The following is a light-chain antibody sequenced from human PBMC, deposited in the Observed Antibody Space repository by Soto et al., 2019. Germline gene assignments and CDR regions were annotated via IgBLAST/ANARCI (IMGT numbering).Light chain of an antibody. V-gene: IGKV3-20*01. CDR3: QQYDNPSWT. J-gene: IGKJ1*01. CDR2: GAS. Sequence: EIVLTQSPGTLSLSPGERATLSCRASQSVSSSYLAWYQQKPGQAPRLLIYGASSRATGIPDRFSGSGSGTDFNLTISRLEPEDFAVYYCQQYDNPSWTFGQGTKVEIK. CDR1: QSVSSSY.